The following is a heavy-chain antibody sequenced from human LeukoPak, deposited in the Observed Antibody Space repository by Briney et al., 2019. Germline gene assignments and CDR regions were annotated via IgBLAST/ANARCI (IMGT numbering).Heavy chain of an antibody. CDR3: ARERMYSGSGSTYPYYDY. Sequence: GGSLRLSCAASGFTFSTYWMTWVRPSPGKGLEGVANLKPDGSKKDYVDSVKGRFTSSRDNAKNALYLEMNSLRAEDTAEYFCARERMYSGSGSTYPYYDYWGQGTLVTVSS. D-gene: IGHD3-10*01. V-gene: IGHV3-7*01. CDR1: GFTFSTYW. J-gene: IGHJ4*02. CDR2: LKPDGSKK.